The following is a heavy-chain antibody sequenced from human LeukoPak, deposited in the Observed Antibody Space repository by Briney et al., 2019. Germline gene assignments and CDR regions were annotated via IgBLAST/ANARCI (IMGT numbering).Heavy chain of an antibody. J-gene: IGHJ4*02. CDR3: ARDRVGSGWPRPWYFEF. Sequence: ASVKVSCKPSGYTFTGYYLHWVRQAPGQGLEWMGRINPNTGATIYAEKFQGRVNMTRDTSIDTAYMEMRSLRSDDTGVYYCARDRVGSGWPRPWYFEFWGQGTLITVSS. V-gene: IGHV1-2*02. CDR2: INPNTGAT. CDR1: GYTFTGYY. D-gene: IGHD6-19*01.